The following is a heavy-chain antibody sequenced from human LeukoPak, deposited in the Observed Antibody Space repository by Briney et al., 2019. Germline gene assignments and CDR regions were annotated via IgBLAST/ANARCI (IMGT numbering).Heavy chain of an antibody. J-gene: IGHJ6*03. D-gene: IGHD3-10*01. CDR2: INHSGGT. V-gene: IGHV4-34*01. Sequence: PSETLSLTCAVYGGSFSGFYWSWIRQPPGKGLEWIGDINHSGGTNYIPSLKSRVTISVDTSKNQFSLKLTSVTAADTAVYYCARVGDLFGAHRVRGLPPDYYYMDVWGKGTMVTVSS. CDR3: ARVGDLFGAHRVRGLPPDYYYMDV. CDR1: GGSFSGFY.